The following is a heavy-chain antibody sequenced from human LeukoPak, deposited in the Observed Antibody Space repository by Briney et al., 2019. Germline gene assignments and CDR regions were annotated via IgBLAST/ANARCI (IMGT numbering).Heavy chain of an antibody. CDR3: AKLWFGELFGGY. J-gene: IGHJ4*02. Sequence: RGSLRLSCAASAFTFSRYGMHWVRQAPGKGLEWVAFIRYDGSNKYYADSVKGRFTISRDNSKNTLYLQMNSLRAEDTAVYYCAKLWFGELFGGYWGQGTLVTVSS. D-gene: IGHD3-10*01. V-gene: IGHV3-30*02. CDR1: AFTFSRYG. CDR2: IRYDGSNK.